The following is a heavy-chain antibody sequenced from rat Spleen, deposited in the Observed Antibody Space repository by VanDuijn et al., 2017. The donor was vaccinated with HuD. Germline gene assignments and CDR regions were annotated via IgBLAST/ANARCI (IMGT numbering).Heavy chain of an antibody. CDR1: GFTFSNSD. CDR3: TTENYWFAY. J-gene: IGHJ3*01. V-gene: IGHV5-20*01. CDR2: ISFDGSTT. Sequence: EVQLVESGGGLVQPGRSMKLSCAVSGFTFSNSDMAWVRQAPTKGPEWVASISFDGSTTYYRDSVKGRFTISRDNTKRTLYLQMNSLRSEDTATYYCTTENYWFAYWGQGTLVTVSS. D-gene: IGHD1-10*01.